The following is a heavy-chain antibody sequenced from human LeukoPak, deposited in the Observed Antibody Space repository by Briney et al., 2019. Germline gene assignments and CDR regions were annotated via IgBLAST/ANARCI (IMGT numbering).Heavy chain of an antibody. Sequence: SETLSLTCAVYGGSFSGYYWSWIRQPPGKGLEWIGEINHSGSANYNPSLKSRVTISVDTSKNQFSLKLSSVTAADTAVYYCGRVGGIAARGVFDYWGQGTLVTVSS. CDR3: GRVGGIAARGVFDY. CDR1: GGSFSGYY. V-gene: IGHV4-34*01. CDR2: INHSGSA. J-gene: IGHJ4*02. D-gene: IGHD6-6*01.